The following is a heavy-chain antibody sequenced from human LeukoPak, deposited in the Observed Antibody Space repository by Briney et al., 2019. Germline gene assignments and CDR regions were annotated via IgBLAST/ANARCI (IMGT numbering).Heavy chain of an antibody. D-gene: IGHD5-24*01. V-gene: IGHV3-7*01. CDR2: IKQDGSEK. J-gene: IGHJ4*02. CDR1: GFTFSSYW. Sequence: PGGSLRLSCAASGFTFSSYWMSWARQAPGKGLEWVANIKQDGSEKYYVDSVKGRFTISRDNAKNSLYLQMNSLRAEDTAVYYCARGRRDGYNYVRYWGQGTLVTVSS. CDR3: ARGRRDGYNYVRY.